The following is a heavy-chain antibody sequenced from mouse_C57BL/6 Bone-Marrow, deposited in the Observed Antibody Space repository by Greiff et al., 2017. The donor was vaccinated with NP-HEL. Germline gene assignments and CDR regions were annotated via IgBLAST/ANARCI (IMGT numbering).Heavy chain of an antibody. CDR3: ARGLLWLRRRDYYAMDY. V-gene: IGHV1-64*01. CDR1: GYTFTSYW. Sequence: QVQLQQPGAELVKPGASVKLSCKASGYTFTSYWMHCVKQRPGQGLEWIGMIHPNSGSTTSNEKFQSKATLTVDKSSSLAYMQLSSLTSEDSAVYYCARGLLWLRRRDYYAMDYWGQGTSVTVSS. D-gene: IGHD2-2*01. CDR2: IHPNSGST. J-gene: IGHJ4*01.